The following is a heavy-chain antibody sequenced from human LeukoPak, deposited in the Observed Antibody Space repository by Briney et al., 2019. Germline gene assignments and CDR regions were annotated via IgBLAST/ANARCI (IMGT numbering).Heavy chain of an antibody. J-gene: IGHJ4*02. CDR3: ARGIDEY. CDR1: GYTFTGYY. CDR2: INPKSGDT. Sequence: GASVKVSCKASGYTFTGYYIYWVRQALGQGLEWMGWINPKSGDTNYAQKFLGRVTVTRNTSVSTAYMELSRLKSDDTAVYYCARGIDEYWGQGTLVTVSS. V-gene: IGHV1-2*02.